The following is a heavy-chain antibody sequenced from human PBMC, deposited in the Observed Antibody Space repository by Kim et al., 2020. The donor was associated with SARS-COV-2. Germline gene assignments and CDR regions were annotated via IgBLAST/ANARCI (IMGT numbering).Heavy chain of an antibody. D-gene: IGHD6-19*01. CDR2: INSDGSSP. V-gene: IGHV3-74*01. J-gene: IGHJ3*02. CDR1: GFTFSSYW. CDR3: ARGGSSGWFYAFDI. Sequence: GGSLRLSCAASGFTFSSYWMHWVRQAPGKGLVWVSRINSDGSSPSYADSVKGRFTISRDNAKNTLYMQMNSLTAEDTAVYYCARGGSSGWFYAFDIWGQGTMVTVSS.